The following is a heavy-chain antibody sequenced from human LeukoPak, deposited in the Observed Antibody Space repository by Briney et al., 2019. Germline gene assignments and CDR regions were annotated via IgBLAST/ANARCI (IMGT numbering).Heavy chain of an antibody. D-gene: IGHD3-16*01. CDR2: ISASGHYT. V-gene: IGHV3-23*01. J-gene: IGHJ6*03. CDR1: GFTFSDYY. CDR3: AKDGSWGDYYFYFYIDV. Sequence: GGSLRLSCAASGFTFSDYYMSWIRQAPGKGLEWISGISASGHYTYTTDSLKGRFTISRDNSKNTLYLQMNSLRAEDTALYYCAKDGSWGDYYFYFYIDVWGKGTTVIVSS.